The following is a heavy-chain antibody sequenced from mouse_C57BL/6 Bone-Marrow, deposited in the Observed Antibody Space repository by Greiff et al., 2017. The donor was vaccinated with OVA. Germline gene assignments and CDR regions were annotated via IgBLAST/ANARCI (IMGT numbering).Heavy chain of an antibody. Sequence: DVLLVESGGGLVQPKGSLKLSCAASGFTFNTYAMHWVRQAPGKGLEWVARIRSKSSNYATYYADSVKDRFTISRDDSQSMLYRQMTNLKTEDTAMYYCVRDYSNYLGGFFDYWGQGTTLTVAS. CDR2: IRSKSSNYAT. D-gene: IGHD2-5*01. J-gene: IGHJ2*01. CDR1: GFTFNTYA. V-gene: IGHV10-3*01. CDR3: VRDYSNYLGGFFDY.